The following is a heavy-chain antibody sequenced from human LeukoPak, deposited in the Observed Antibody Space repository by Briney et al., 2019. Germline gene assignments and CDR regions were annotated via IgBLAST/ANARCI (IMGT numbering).Heavy chain of an antibody. CDR2: INHSGST. CDR1: GGSISDYY. J-gene: IGHJ5*02. Sequence: SETLSLTCTVSGGSISDYYWSWIRQPPGKGLEWIGEINHSGSTNYNPSLKSRVTISVDTSKNQFSLKLNSVTAADTAVYYCARRGSGSSNWFDPWGQGTLVTVSS. V-gene: IGHV4-34*01. D-gene: IGHD1-26*01. CDR3: ARRGSGSSNWFDP.